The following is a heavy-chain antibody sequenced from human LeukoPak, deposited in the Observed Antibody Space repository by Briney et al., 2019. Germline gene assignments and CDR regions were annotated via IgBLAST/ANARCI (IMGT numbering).Heavy chain of an antibody. D-gene: IGHD3-10*01. V-gene: IGHV3-30-3*01. J-gene: IGHJ4*02. CDR2: MSYDGSNK. CDR1: GFTFSSYA. CDR3: AREGGSGSFYDSFDF. Sequence: GGSLRLSCAASGFTFSSYAMHWVRKAPGKGLEWVAVMSYDGSNKYYADSVKGRFTISRDNSKNTLYLQMNSLRAEDTAVYYCAREGGSGSFYDSFDFGGQGTLVTVSS.